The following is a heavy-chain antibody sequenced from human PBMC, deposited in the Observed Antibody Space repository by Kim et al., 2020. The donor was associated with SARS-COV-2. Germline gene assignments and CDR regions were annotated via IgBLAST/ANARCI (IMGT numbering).Heavy chain of an antibody. CDR1: GFTFTGYA. J-gene: IGHJ4*02. CDR2: IDGSDGTT. CDR3: MKGGWGWIWDH. V-gene: IGHV3-23*01. Sequence: GGSLRLSCTTSGFTFTGYAMSWVRQAPGKGLEWVSVIDGSDGTTYYVDSVKGRFTISRDNSKNTLYWQMNSLRADDTAVYYCMKGGWGWIWDHWGQGTRVTVSS. D-gene: IGHD2-21*01.